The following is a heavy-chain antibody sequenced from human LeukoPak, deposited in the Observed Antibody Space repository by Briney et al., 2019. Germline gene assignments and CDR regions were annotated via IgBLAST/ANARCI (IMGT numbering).Heavy chain of an antibody. CDR2: ISYDGSNK. V-gene: IGHV3-30*03. D-gene: IGHD3-10*01. CDR1: GFTFSIYD. Sequence: GGSLRFSCAASGFTFSIYDLHWVRQAPGKGLEGVAVISYDGSNKYCADSVKGRFTISRDNSKNTQYLQMNSLRAEDTAVYYCARGKGFGEFNDAFNIWGQGTMVTGSS. J-gene: IGHJ3*02. CDR3: ARGKGFGEFNDAFNI.